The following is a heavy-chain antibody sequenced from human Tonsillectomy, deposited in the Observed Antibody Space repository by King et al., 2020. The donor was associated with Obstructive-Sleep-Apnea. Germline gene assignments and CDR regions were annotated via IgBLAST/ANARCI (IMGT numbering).Heavy chain of an antibody. CDR3: AKDPILWIVVGAYFDY. Sequence: QLVQSGGGLVQPGGSLRLSCAASGFTFSSYAMSWVRQAPGKGLEWVSGISGSGGSTYYADSVKGRFTISRDNSKNTLYLQRNSLRAEDTAVYYCAKDPILWIVVGAYFDYRGQGTLVPVSS. J-gene: IGHJ4*02. D-gene: IGHD3-22*01. CDR1: GFTFSSYA. CDR2: ISGSGGST. V-gene: IGHV3-23*04.